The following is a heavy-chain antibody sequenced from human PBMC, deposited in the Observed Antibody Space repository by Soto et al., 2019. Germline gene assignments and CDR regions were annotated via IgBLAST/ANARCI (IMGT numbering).Heavy chain of an antibody. CDR1: GYSFRSYG. V-gene: IGHV1-3*01. CDR2: INVDNGDT. J-gene: IGHJ5*02. Sequence: QVQLVQSGAEVKMPGASVKVSCKASGYSFRSYGIQWVRQAPGQSLEWMGWINVDNGDTKYSQNFQDRVTIIRDTSASTVYMELSSLRTEDTAVYYCARVGLKYLRWFDPWGQGSLVTVSS. D-gene: IGHD6-6*01. CDR3: ARVGLKYLRWFDP.